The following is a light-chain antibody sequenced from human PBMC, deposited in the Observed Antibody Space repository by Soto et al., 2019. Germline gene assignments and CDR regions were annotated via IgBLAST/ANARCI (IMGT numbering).Light chain of an antibody. Sequence: QSALTQPPSASGSPGQSVTISCTGTSNDVGGYNYVSWYRQHPGKAPKLMIYELSKRPSGVPDRFSGSKSGNTASLTVSGLQAEDEADYYCSSYAGSNNVVFGGGTKSPS. V-gene: IGLV2-8*01. CDR3: SSYAGSNNVV. CDR2: ELS. CDR1: SNDVGGYNY. J-gene: IGLJ2*01.